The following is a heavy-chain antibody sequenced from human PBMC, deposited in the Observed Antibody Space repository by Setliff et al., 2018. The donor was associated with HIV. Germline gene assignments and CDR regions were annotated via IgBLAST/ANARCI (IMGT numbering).Heavy chain of an antibody. J-gene: IGHJ4*02. CDR1: GGSIRSYY. Sequence: PSETLSLTCIVSGGSIRSYYWSWIRQPPGKGLEWIGYIYYSGSTNYNASLKSRVAISVDTSKNQFSLKLSAVTAADTAVYYCAMGDTSLVEFDYWGQGTLVTAPQ. CDR3: AMGDTSLVEFDY. D-gene: IGHD5-18*01. CDR2: IYYSGST. V-gene: IGHV4-59*08.